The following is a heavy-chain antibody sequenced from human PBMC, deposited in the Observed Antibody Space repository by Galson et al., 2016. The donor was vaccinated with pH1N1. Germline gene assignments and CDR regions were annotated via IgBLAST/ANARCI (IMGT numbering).Heavy chain of an antibody. CDR3: ARVLEGGVDA. Sequence: SLRLSCAASGFTFSGQQMDWVRQAPGKGLEWVGRSRKRVNIYTTEYATSVQGRFTISRDDVKKSLYLEMNSLKPEDTAVYYCARVLEGGVDAWGQGTSVTVSS. CDR2: SRKRVNIYTT. CDR1: GFTFSGQQ. V-gene: IGHV3-72*01. J-gene: IGHJ6*02.